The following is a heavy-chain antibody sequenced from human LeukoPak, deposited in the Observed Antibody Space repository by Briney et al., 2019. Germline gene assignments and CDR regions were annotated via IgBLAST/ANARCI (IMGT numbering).Heavy chain of an antibody. Sequence: GGSLRLSCAASGFTFSSYGRHWVRQAPGEGLEWVSFIRYDGSNKYYADSVKGRFTISRDNSKNTLYLQMNSLRAEDTAVYYCAKDWNGSYYFDYWGQGTLVTVSS. CDR3: AKDWNGSYYFDY. V-gene: IGHV3-30*02. CDR2: IRYDGSNK. CDR1: GFTFSSYG. D-gene: IGHD1-26*01. J-gene: IGHJ4*02.